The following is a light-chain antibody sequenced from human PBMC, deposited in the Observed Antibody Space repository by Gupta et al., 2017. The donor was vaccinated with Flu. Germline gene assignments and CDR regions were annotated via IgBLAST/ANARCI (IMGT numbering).Light chain of an antibody. J-gene: IGLJ3*02. CDR2: KDI. Sequence: SYELTQPPSVSVSPGQTASITCSGAVLSKQFAYWYQQKPGQAPILMIYKDIERPSGIPERFSGSSSGTTFTLTISGVQSEDEADYYCHSADSSATWVFGGGTRLTVL. CDR3: HSADSSATWV. CDR1: VLSKQF. V-gene: IGLV3-25*03.